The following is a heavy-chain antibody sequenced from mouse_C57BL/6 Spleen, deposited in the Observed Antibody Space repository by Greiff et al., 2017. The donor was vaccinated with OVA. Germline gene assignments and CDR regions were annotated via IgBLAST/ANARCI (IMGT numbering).Heavy chain of an antibody. Sequence: VQLQQSGPELVKPGASVKISCKASGYAFSSSWMNWVKQRPGKGLEWIGRIYPGDGDTNSNGKFKGKATMTADQSSSTAYMQLSSLTSEDSAVYFSARTDWYFDVWGTGTTVTVSS. CDR1: GYAFSSSW. J-gene: IGHJ1*03. CDR3: ARTDWYFDV. V-gene: IGHV1-82*01. CDR2: IYPGDGDT.